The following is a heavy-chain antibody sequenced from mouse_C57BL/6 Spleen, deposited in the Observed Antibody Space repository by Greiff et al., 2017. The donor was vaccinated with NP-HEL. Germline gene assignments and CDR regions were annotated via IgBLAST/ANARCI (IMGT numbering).Heavy chain of an antibody. V-gene: IGHV1-15*01. Sequence: VQLQQSGAELVRPGASVTLSCKASGYTFTDYEMHWVKQTPVHGLEWIGAIDPETGGTAYNQKFKGKAILTADKSSSTAYMELRSLTSEDSAVCYCTRRGSNYWGQGTTLTVSS. CDR1: GYTFTDYE. CDR2: IDPETGGT. J-gene: IGHJ2*01. CDR3: TRRGSNY. D-gene: IGHD1-1*01.